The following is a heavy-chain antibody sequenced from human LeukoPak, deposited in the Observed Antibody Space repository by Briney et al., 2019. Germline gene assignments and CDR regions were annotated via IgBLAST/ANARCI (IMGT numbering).Heavy chain of an antibody. CDR3: ARNEH. Sequence: GGSLRLSCAASGFTFSSYRMNWVRQAPGKGLEWVANIKKDGSEKYYVDSVKGRFTISRDNAKNSLYLQMNSLRAEDTAVYYCARNEHWGQGTLVTVSS. J-gene: IGHJ1*01. CDR1: GFTFSSYR. V-gene: IGHV3-7*01. CDR2: IKKDGSEK.